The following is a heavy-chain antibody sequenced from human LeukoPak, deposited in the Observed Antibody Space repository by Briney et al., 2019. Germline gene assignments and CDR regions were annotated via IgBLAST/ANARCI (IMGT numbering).Heavy chain of an antibody. Sequence: PGGSLRLSCAASGFTLRTYGMHWVRQAPGKGLEWVAFIRNDESNKYYADSVKGRFTISRDNSKNTLYLQINSLRPEDTAVYYCARDAGERYSYGSAVDYWGQGTLVTVSS. CDR3: ARDAGERYSYGSAVDY. V-gene: IGHV3-30*02. D-gene: IGHD5-18*01. J-gene: IGHJ4*02. CDR1: GFTLRTYG. CDR2: IRNDESNK.